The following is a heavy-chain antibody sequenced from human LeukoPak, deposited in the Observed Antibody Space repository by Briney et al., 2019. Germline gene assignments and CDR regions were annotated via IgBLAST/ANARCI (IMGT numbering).Heavy chain of an antibody. CDR3: ASDLSGYDGYIWFDP. J-gene: IGHJ5*02. CDR2: INPNSGGT. CDR1: GYTFTGYY. V-gene: IGHV1-2*02. Sequence: ASVKVSCKASGYTFTGYYMHWVRQAPGQGLEWMGWINPNSGGTNYAQKFQGRVTMTRDTSISTAYMELSRLRSDDTAVYYCASDLSGYDGYIWFDPWGQGTLVTVSS. D-gene: IGHD5-12*01.